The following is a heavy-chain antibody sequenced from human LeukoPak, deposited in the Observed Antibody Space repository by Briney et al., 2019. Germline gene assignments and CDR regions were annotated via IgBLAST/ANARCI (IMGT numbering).Heavy chain of an antibody. CDR2: ISYDGSNK. Sequence: GGSLRLSCAASGFTFSSYGMHWVRQAPGKGLEWVAVISYDGSNKYYADSVKGRFTISRDNSKSTIYLHMSNLRAEDTALYYCARDGQAFNSNWDYFEYWGQGTPVTVSS. V-gene: IGHV3-30*03. CDR1: GFTFSSYG. D-gene: IGHD7-27*01. J-gene: IGHJ4*02. CDR3: ARDGQAFNSNWDYFEY.